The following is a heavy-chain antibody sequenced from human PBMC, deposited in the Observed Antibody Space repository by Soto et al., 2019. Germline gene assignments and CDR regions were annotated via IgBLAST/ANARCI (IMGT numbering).Heavy chain of an antibody. D-gene: IGHD2-2*01. Sequence: PSETLSLTCPVSGGSISSDYWSWIRQPPGRGLEWIAYIYHTGSSNYNPSLKSRVTISVDTSKNQFSLKVSSVTAADTAVYYCARQLPQGWFDPWGQGTLVTVSS. CDR1: GGSISSDY. V-gene: IGHV4-59*01. CDR2: IYHTGSS. J-gene: IGHJ5*02. CDR3: ARQLPQGWFDP.